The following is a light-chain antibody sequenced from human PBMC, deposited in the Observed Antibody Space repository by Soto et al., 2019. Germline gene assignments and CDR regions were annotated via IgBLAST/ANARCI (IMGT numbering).Light chain of an antibody. J-gene: IGKJ2*01. CDR2: DAS. V-gene: IGKV3-11*01. CDR3: QQRTNWPPYMYT. CDR1: QTVSRY. Sequence: EIVLTQSPATLSLSPGERATLSCRASQTVSRYLAWYQQKPGQAPRLRIYDASNLATGIPARFSGSGSGTDFTLTISSLEPEDFAVYFCQQRTNWPPYMYTFGQGTKLEIK.